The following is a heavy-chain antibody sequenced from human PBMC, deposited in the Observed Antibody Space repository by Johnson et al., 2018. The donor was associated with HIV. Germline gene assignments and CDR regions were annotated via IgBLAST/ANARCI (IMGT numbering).Heavy chain of an antibody. Sequence: QMLLVESGGGLVKPGGSLRLSCAASGFTFSDYYMSWIRQAPGKGLEWVAFIRYDGSNKYYADSVKGRFTVSRDNSKNTLYLQMNSLRAEDTAVYYCALKAAFNDAFDIWGQGTMVTVSS. CDR2: IRYDGSNK. CDR3: ALKAAFNDAFDI. CDR1: GFTFSDYY. J-gene: IGHJ3*02. V-gene: IGHV3-30*02. D-gene: IGHD6-25*01.